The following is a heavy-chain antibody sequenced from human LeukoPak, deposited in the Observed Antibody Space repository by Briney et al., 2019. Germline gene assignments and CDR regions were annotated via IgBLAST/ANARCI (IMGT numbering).Heavy chain of an antibody. D-gene: IGHD5-24*01. J-gene: IGHJ4*02. CDR2: IIPIFGTA. Sequence: SVKVSCKASGGTFSSYAISWVRQAPGQGLEWMGGIIPIFGTANYTQKFQGRVTITTVESTSTAYMELSSLRSEDTAVYYCASGSHTSRWLQPDYWGQGTLVTVSS. CDR3: ASGSHTSRWLQPDY. CDR1: GGTFSSYA. V-gene: IGHV1-69*05.